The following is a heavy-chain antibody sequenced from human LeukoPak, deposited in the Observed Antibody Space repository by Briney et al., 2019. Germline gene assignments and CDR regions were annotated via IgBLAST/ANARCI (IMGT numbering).Heavy chain of an antibody. CDR2: ISAYNGNT. CDR3: ARADYGDASAFFDY. CDR1: GYTFTSYG. J-gene: IGHJ4*02. Sequence: ASVKVSCKASGYTFTSYGISWVRQAPGQGLEWMGWISAYNGNTNYAQKLQGRVTMTTDTSTSTAYMELRSLRSDDTAVYYCARADYGDASAFFDYWGQGTLVTVSS. V-gene: IGHV1-18*01. D-gene: IGHD4-17*01.